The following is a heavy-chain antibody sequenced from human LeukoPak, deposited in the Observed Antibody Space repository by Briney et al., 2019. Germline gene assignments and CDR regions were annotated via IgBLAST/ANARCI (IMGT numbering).Heavy chain of an antibody. Sequence: SETLSLTCTVSGGSISSSSYYRGWIRQPPGKGLEWIGSIYYSGSTYYNPSLKSRVTISVDTSKNQFSLKLSSVTAADTAVYYCARSSGYSSSGGLNWFDTWGQGTLVTVSS. CDR2: IYYSGST. V-gene: IGHV4-39*01. CDR3: ARSSGYSSSGGLNWFDT. CDR1: GGSISSSSYY. J-gene: IGHJ5*02. D-gene: IGHD6-13*01.